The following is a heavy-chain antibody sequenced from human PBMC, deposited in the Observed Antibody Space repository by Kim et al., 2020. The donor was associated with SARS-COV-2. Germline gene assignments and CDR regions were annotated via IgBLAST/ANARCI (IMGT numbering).Heavy chain of an antibody. CDR1: GFTFISYG. CDR3: AKNVDYYDSSGSDS. Sequence: GGSLRLSCAASGFTFISYGRRWVRQAPGKGLEWVSGISGSGGTTYYADSVKGRFTISRDNSKNTLYLQMSSLRAEDTAVYYCAKNVDYYDSSGSDSWGQGTLVTVSS. D-gene: IGHD3-22*01. J-gene: IGHJ4*02. CDR2: ISGSGGTT. V-gene: IGHV3-23*01.